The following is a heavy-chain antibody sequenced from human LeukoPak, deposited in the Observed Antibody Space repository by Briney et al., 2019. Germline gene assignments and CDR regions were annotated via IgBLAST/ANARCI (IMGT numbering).Heavy chain of an antibody. Sequence: ASVKLSCKASGYTFTGYYMHWVRQAPGQGLEWMGWVNPNSGGSNYAQNFQGRVTMTRDTSISTVYMELSRLRSDDTAVYYCASVVSFYDMGVWGQGTTVTVSS. J-gene: IGHJ6*02. CDR3: ASVVSFYDMGV. CDR1: GYTFTGYY. CDR2: VNPNSGGS. V-gene: IGHV1-2*02. D-gene: IGHD5/OR15-5a*01.